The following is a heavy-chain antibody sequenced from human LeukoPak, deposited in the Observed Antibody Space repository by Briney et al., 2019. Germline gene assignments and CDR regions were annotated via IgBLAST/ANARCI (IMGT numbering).Heavy chain of an antibody. Sequence: SETLSLTCTVSGGSISSGGYYWSWIRQPPGKGLEWIGYIYHSGSTYYNPSLKSRVTISVDTSKNQFSLNLSSVTAADTAMYYCARDARYSSSSPFDYWGQGTLVTVSS. D-gene: IGHD6-13*01. CDR3: ARDARYSSSSPFDY. V-gene: IGHV4-30-2*01. J-gene: IGHJ4*02. CDR1: GGSISSGGYY. CDR2: IYHSGST.